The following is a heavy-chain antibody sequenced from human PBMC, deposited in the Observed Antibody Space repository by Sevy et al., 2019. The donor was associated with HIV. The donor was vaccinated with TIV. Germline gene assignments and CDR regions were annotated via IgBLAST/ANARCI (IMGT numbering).Heavy chain of an antibody. D-gene: IGHD6-13*01. J-gene: IGHJ4*02. Sequence: GGSLRLSCVVSGYSFSSYAISWVRQAPGKGLEWVSTINVRGGRTYYADSVKGRFTISRDNPKNTLFLQMNNLRVDDTAIYYCARPSPRIAAAASAFYDNWGQGTLVTVSS. CDR1: GYSFSSYA. CDR3: ARPSPRIAAAASAFYDN. V-gene: IGHV3-23*01. CDR2: INVRGGRT.